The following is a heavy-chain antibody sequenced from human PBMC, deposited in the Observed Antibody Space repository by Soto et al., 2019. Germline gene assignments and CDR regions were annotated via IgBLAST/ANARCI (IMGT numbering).Heavy chain of an antibody. J-gene: IGHJ5*02. V-gene: IGHV5-51*01. D-gene: IGHD1-20*01. CDR1: GYSFTSYW. Sequence: GESLKISCKGSGYSFTSYWIGWVRQMPGKGLEWMGIIYPGDSDTRYSPSFQGQVTISADKSISTAYLQWSSLKASDTAMYYCARRPIYNWNDDNWFDPWGQGTLVTVSS. CDR2: IYPGDSDT. CDR3: ARRPIYNWNDDNWFDP.